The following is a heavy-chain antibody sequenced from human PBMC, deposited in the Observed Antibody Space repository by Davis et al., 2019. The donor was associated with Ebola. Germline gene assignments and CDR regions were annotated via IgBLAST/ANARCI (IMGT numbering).Heavy chain of an antibody. Sequence: ASVKVSCKTSGYTFTNYDINWVRQATGQGLEWMGWLNPNSGNTDSTHKFQGRLTMTKNISIGTAYMELSTLTSEDTAVYYCARGVSILEWFPPYYFDYWGQGTLVTVSS. J-gene: IGHJ4*02. V-gene: IGHV1-8*01. CDR1: GYTFTNYD. CDR2: LNPNSGNT. D-gene: IGHD3-3*01. CDR3: ARGVSILEWFPPYYFDY.